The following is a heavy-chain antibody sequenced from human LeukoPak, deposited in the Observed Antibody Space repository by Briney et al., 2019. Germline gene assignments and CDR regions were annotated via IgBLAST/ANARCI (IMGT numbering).Heavy chain of an antibody. CDR2: INPNSGGT. CDR1: GYTFTGYY. CDR3: AREDCSGGSCYWIDY. Sequence: ASVKVSCKASGYTFTGYYMHWVRQAPGQGHEWIGWINPNSGGTNYAQKFQGRVTMTRDTSISTAYMELSRLRSDDTAVYYCAREDCSGGSCYWIDYWGQGTLVTVSS. D-gene: IGHD2-15*01. V-gene: IGHV1-2*02. J-gene: IGHJ4*02.